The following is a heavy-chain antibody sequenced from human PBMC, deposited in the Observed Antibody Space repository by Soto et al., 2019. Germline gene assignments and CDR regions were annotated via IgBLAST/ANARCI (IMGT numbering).Heavy chain of an antibody. CDR2: IWYDGSNK. V-gene: IGHV3-33*01. CDR1: GFTFSSYG. D-gene: IGHD5-18*01. CDR3: AREALVDTAMDTTGVDAFDT. Sequence: QVQLVESGGGVVQPGRSLRLSCAASGFTFSSYGMHWVRQAPGKGLEWVAVIWYDGSNKYYADSVKGRFTISRDNSKNTLYVQMTSLRAEDTAVYYCAREALVDTAMDTTGVDAFDTWGQGTMVTFSS. J-gene: IGHJ3*02.